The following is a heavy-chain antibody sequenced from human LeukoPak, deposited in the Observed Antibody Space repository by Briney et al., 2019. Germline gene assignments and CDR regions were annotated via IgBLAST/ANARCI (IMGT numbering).Heavy chain of an antibody. CDR2: ISAYNGNT. CDR3: ARVSGGRLVPAAMGYFDY. J-gene: IGHJ4*02. V-gene: IGHV1-18*01. CDR1: GYTFTSYG. D-gene: IGHD2-2*01. Sequence: GASVRVSCKASGYTFTSYGISWVRQAPGQGLEWMGWISAYNGNTNYAQKLQGRVTMTTDTSTSTAYMELRSLRSDDTAVYYCARVSGGRLVPAAMGYFDYWGQGTLVTVSS.